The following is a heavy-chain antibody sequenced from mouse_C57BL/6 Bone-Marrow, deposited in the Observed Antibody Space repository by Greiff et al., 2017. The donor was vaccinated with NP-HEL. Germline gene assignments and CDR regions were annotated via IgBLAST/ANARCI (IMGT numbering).Heavy chain of an antibody. Sequence: QVQLQQSGAELARPGASVKLSCKASGYTFTSYGISWVKQRTGQGLEWIGEIYPRSGNTYYNEKFKGKATLTADKSSSAAYMELRSLTSEDSAVYFCARSITTVVAPAAMDYWGQGTSVTVSS. D-gene: IGHD1-1*01. CDR1: GYTFTSYG. CDR3: ARSITTVVAPAAMDY. J-gene: IGHJ4*01. V-gene: IGHV1-81*01. CDR2: IYPRSGNT.